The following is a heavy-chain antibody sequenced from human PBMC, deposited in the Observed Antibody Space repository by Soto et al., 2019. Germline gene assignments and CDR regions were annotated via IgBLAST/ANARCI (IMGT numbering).Heavy chain of an antibody. CDR3: ARDRGYGGNSVGASDI. V-gene: IGHV3-11*06. Sequence: GGSLRLSCAASGFTFSDYYMSWIRQAPGKGLEWVSYISSSSSYTNYADSVKGRFTISRDNAKNSLYLQMNSLRAEDTAVYYCARDRGYGGNSVGASDIWGQGTMVTVSS. CDR2: ISSSSSYT. D-gene: IGHD4-17*01. CDR1: GFTFSDYY. J-gene: IGHJ3*02.